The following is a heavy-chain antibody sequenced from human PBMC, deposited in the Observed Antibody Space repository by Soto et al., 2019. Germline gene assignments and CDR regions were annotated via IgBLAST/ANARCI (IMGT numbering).Heavy chain of an antibody. CDR2: ISAYNGNT. J-gene: IGHJ6*02. Sequence: GASVKVSCKASGYTFTSYGISWVRQAPGQGLEWMGWISAYNGNTNYAQKLQGRVTMTTDTSTSTAYMELRSLRSDDTAVYYCARDDRYYDILTGPNRHWNYYYGMDVWGQGTTVTVSS. CDR3: ARDDRYYDILTGPNRHWNYYYGMDV. V-gene: IGHV1-18*01. D-gene: IGHD3-9*01. CDR1: GYTFTSYG.